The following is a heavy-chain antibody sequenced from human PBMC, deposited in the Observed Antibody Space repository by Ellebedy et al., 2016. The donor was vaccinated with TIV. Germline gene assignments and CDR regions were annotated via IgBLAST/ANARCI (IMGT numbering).Heavy chain of an antibody. CDR1: GFTFSSYA. V-gene: IGHV3-23*01. D-gene: IGHD3-10*01. Sequence: GESLKISCAASGFTFSSYAMSWVRQAPGKGLELVSAISGSGGSTYYADSVKGRFTISRDNSKNTLYLQMNSLRAEDTAVYYCAREHKRLTVRGVIGAYWGQGTLVTVSS. CDR3: AREHKRLTVRGVIGAY. J-gene: IGHJ4*02. CDR2: ISGSGGST.